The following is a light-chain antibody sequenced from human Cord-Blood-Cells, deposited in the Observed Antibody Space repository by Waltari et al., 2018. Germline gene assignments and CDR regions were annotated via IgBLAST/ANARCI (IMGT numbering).Light chain of an antibody. J-gene: IGLJ3*02. Sequence: QSVLTQPPSVSGPPGQRVTISSTRTSSNIGAGYDLHWYQQLPGTAPQRLIYGNSNRPSGLPVRVAGSRSGTSASLAMTGLQAEDEADYYCQSYDSSLSGWVFGGGTKLSVL. V-gene: IGLV1-40*01. CDR1: SSNIGAGYD. CDR2: GNS. CDR3: QSYDSSLSGWV.